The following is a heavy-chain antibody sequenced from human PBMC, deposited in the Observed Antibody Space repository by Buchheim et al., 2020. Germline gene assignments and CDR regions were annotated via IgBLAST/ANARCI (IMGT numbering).Heavy chain of an antibody. CDR1: GESFSGYD. D-gene: IGHD1-1*01. V-gene: IGHV4-34*01. CDR3: ARATGSIDY. Sequence: QVQLKQWGAGLLKPSETLSLTCAVYGESFSGYDWNWIRQPPGKGLEWIGKINYSGSAKYNPSLGSRVTISVDTSKNQFSPKVTSVTAADTAVYYCARATGSIDYWGQGTL. J-gene: IGHJ4*02. CDR2: INYSGSA.